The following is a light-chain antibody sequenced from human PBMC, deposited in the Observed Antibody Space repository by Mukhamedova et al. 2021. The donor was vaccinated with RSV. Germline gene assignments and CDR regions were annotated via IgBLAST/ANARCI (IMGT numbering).Light chain of an antibody. CDR3: QNFNSAPLT. V-gene: IGKV1-27*01. J-gene: IGKJ4*01. CDR2: AAS. Sequence: WYQRRVHGKVPNLLIYAASTLQSGVPSRFSGSGSGTDFTLTISSLQPEAVATYYCQNFNSAPLTFGGGPKVQIK.